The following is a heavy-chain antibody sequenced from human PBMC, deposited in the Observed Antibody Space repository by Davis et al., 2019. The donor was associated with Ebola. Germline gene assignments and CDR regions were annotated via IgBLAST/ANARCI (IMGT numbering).Heavy chain of an antibody. J-gene: IGHJ6*02. V-gene: IGHV4-59*01. CDR3: ARVVAVAGTAGFGYYYYGMDV. CDR1: GGAISSYY. CDR2: IYYSGST. D-gene: IGHD6-19*01. Sequence: MPSETLSLTCTVSGGAISSYYWSWIRQLPGKGLEWIGYIYYSGSTNYNPSLKSRVTISVDTSKNQFSLKLSSVTAEDTAVYYCARVVAVAGTAGFGYYYYGMDVWGQGTTVTVSS.